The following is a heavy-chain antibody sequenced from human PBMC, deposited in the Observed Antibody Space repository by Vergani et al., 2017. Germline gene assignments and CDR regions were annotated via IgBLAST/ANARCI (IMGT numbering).Heavy chain of an antibody. CDR3: AKDPRLKEDYYYYYMDV. V-gene: IGHV3-23*01. CDR2: LTANGGAT. CDR1: GFSMSSFS. J-gene: IGHJ6*03. Sequence: EVQLLESGGGLVQPGGSLRLSCVASGFSMSSFSMSWVRQSPGKGLEWVSGLTANGGATYYADFARGRFTISRDNSKNTLYLYMNSLRADDTAVYYCAKDPRLKEDYYYYYMDVWGKGTTVTVSS.